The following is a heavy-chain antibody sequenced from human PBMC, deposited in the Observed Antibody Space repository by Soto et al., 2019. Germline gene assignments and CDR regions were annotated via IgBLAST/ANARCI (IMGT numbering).Heavy chain of an antibody. CDR2: LSRGGST. V-gene: IGHV3-23*01. CDR1: GFTYSSHG. Sequence: EAQLLESGGELIQPGGSLRLSCAASGFTYSSHGMSWVRQAPGKGLEWIAGLSRGGSTYYADSVKGRFTISRDNSKNTLDLIMNSLRVEDTALYYCARDGQYRTDGFDIWGQGTMVTVSS. CDR3: ARDGQYRTDGFDI. D-gene: IGHD5-12*01. J-gene: IGHJ3*02.